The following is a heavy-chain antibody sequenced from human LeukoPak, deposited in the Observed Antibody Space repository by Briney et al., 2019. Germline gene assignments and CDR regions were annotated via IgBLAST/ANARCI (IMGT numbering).Heavy chain of an antibody. J-gene: IGHJ4*02. CDR3: TRDRGWQQFDY. Sequence: GGSLRLSCAASAFTFSYYWMTWVRQAPGKGLERVANIKEDRSAKYYVDSAKGRLTTSRDNAKNSLYLKMSSLRDDDTAVYYCTRDRGWQQFDYWGQGTLVTVSS. V-gene: IGHV3-7*01. CDR2: IKEDRSAK. CDR1: AFTFSYYW. D-gene: IGHD5-24*01.